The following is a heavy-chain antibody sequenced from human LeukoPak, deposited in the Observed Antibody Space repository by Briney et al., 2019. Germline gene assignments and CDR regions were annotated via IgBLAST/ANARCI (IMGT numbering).Heavy chain of an antibody. CDR3: ARGPDYYDSSGYDYYYMDV. J-gene: IGHJ6*03. CDR2: IIPIFGTA. CDR1: GGTFSNYA. D-gene: IGHD3-22*01. V-gene: IGHV1-69*01. Sequence: SSVKASCKASGGTFSNYAISWVRQAPGQGLEWMGGIIPIFGTANYAQKFQGRVTITADESTSTAYMELSSLRSEDTAVYYCARGPDYYDSSGYDYYYMDVWGKGTTVTVSS.